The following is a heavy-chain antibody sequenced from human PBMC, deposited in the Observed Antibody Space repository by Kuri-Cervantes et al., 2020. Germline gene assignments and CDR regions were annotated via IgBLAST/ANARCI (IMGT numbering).Heavy chain of an antibody. D-gene: IGHD7-27*01. CDR1: GFTFSSYS. J-gene: IGHJ4*02. Sequence: GGSLRLSCAASGFTFSSYSMNWVRQAPGKGLEWVSYISSSSSTIYYADSVKGRFTISRDNSKNSLYLQMNSLRAEDSAVYYCARVGNNKPGDYWGPGTLVTVSS. CDR2: ISSSSSTI. CDR3: ARVGNNKPGDY. V-gene: IGHV3-48*01.